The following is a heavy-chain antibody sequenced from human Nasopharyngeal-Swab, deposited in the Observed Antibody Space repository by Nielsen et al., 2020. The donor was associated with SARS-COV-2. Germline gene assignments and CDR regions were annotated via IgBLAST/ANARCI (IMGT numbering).Heavy chain of an antibody. CDR3: AKDESYYDSSGYYYPDY. V-gene: IGHV3-30*18. D-gene: IGHD3-22*01. J-gene: IGHJ4*02. Sequence: GGSLRLPCAASGFTFSSNGMHWVRQAPGKGLEWVAVISYDGSNKYYADSVKGRFTISRDNSKNTLYLQMNSLRAEDTAVYYCAKDESYYDSSGYYYPDYWGQGTLVTVSS. CDR2: ISYDGSNK. CDR1: GFTFSSNG.